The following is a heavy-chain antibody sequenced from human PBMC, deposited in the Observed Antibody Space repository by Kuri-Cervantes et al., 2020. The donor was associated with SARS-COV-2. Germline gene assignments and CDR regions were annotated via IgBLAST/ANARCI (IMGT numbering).Heavy chain of an antibody. CDR3: ARAGYDFWSGYPNYHYYGIDV. CDR1: GITFSSYA. Sequence: GESLQISCAASGITFSSYAMSWVRQAPGEGLEWVSVIYSGGSTYYAYSVKGRFTISRDNSKNTLYLQMNSLRVEDTAVYYGARAGYDFWSGYPNYHYYGIDVWGQGTTVTVSS. D-gene: IGHD3-3*01. CDR2: IYSGGST. V-gene: IGHV3-53*01. J-gene: IGHJ6*02.